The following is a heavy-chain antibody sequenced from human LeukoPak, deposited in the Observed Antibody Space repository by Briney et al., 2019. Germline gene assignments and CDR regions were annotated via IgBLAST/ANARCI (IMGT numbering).Heavy chain of an antibody. CDR3: ARRFNSGNDDVFDI. CDR2: ILTSGDT. D-gene: IGHD1-1*01. Sequence: SETLSLTCTVSGGSISGNAWNWVRQPAGKGLEWIGRILTSGDTVYNPSLESRVTVSLDTSKNQFSLKLNSLTAADTAVYYCARRFNSGNDDVFDIWGQGTMVAVSS. CDR1: GGSISGNA. V-gene: IGHV4-4*07. J-gene: IGHJ3*02.